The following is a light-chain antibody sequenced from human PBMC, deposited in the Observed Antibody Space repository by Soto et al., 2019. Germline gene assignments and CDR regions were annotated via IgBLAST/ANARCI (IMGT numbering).Light chain of an antibody. CDR2: SDD. CDR3: GAWDDSLKGPV. CDR1: NSNIGSYS. J-gene: IGLJ2*01. Sequence: QSVLTQPPSASGTPGQRVTISCSGSNSNIGSYSVNWYRHLPRTAPKLLVFSDDQRPSGVPDRFSGSKSGPSASPPISGLQSEDEADYYCGAWDDSLKGPVFGGGTKLTVL. V-gene: IGLV1-44*01.